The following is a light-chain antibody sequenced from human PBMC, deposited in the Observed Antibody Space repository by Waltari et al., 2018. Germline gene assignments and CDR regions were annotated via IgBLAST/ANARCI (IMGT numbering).Light chain of an antibody. J-gene: IGKJ4*01. CDR2: DVS. V-gene: IGKV3-11*01. Sequence: EVVLTQSPATLSLSPGESATLSCRASQSVRSYLAWYQQKPGQAPRLLMYDVSNRATGIPARFSGSGSGTDFTLTISSPEPEDSAVYFCQQRSNWPLTFGGGTKVEIK. CDR3: QQRSNWPLT. CDR1: QSVRSY.